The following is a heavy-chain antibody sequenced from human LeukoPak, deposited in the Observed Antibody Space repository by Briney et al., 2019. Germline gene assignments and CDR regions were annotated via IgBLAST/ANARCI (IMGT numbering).Heavy chain of an antibody. CDR3: ARLDYYGSGVFDI. J-gene: IGHJ3*02. CDR2: IYHSGST. V-gene: IGHV4-30-2*01. CDR1: GGSISSGGYS. Sequence: PSQTLSLTCAVSGGSISSGGYSWSWIRQPPGKGLEWIGYIYHSGSTYYNPSLKSRVTISVNRSKNQFSLKLSSVTPADTAVYYCARLDYYGSGVFDIWGQGTMVTVSS. D-gene: IGHD3-10*01.